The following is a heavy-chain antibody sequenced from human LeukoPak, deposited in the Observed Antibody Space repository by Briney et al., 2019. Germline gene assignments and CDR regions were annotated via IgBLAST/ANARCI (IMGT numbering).Heavy chain of an antibody. Sequence: GRSLRLSCAASGNYWMHWVRQVPGKGLVWVSHINSDGSWTSYADSVKGRFTISKDNAKNTVYLQMNSLRAEDTAVYYCVSFYETYWGRGTLVTVSS. J-gene: IGHJ4*02. V-gene: IGHV3-74*01. CDR1: GNYW. CDR2: INSDGSWT. CDR3: VSFYETY. D-gene: IGHD2/OR15-2a*01.